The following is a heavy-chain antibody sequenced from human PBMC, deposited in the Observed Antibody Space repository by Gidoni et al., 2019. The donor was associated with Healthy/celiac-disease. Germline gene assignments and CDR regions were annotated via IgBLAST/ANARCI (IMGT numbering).Heavy chain of an antibody. CDR3: ARGAWPGV. CDR2: ITSDGRST. CDR1: GFTFSNYW. Sequence: EVPLVAAGGGLVQPGGSLRLSCAASGFTFSNYWMHWVRQAPGKGLVWVSRITSDGRSTSYADSVKGRFTISRDNAKNTLYLQMNSLGAEDTAVYYCARGAWPGVWGQGTTVTVSS. V-gene: IGHV3-74*01. J-gene: IGHJ6*02.